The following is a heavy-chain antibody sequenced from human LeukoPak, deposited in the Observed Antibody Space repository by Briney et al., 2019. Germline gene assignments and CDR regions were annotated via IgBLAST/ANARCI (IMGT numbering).Heavy chain of an antibody. D-gene: IGHD6-6*01. CDR1: GFSFSGHW. CDR2: ISPTGSTT. CDR3: ARGPNSNWSGLDF. J-gene: IGHJ4*02. Sequence: GGSLRLSCTASGFSFSGHWMHWARQLPGKGLVWVSRISPTGSTTSYADSVEGRFTVSRDNAKNTLYLQVNNLRAEDTAVYYCARGPNSNWSGLDFWGQGTLLTVSS. V-gene: IGHV3-74*01.